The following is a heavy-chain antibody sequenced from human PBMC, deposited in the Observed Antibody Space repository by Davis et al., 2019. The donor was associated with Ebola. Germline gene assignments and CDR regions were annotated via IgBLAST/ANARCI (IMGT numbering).Heavy chain of an antibody. CDR3: ARVDSSWLDGFDP. J-gene: IGHJ5*02. V-gene: IGHV1-2*06. D-gene: IGHD6-13*01. CDR2: INPNSGGT. Sequence: AASVKVSCKASGYTFTGYYMHWVRQAPGQGLEWMGRINPNSGGTNYAQKFQGRVTMTRDTSISTAYMELSRLRSDDTAVYYCARVDSSWLDGFDPWGQGTLVTVSS. CDR1: GYTFTGYY.